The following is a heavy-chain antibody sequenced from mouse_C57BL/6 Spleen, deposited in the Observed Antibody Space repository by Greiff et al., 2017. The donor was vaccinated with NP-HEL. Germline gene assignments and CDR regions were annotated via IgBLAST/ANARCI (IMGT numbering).Heavy chain of an antibody. J-gene: IGHJ3*01. V-gene: IGHV1-50*01. D-gene: IGHD2-4*01. CDR1: GYTFTSYW. Sequence: QVQLQQPGAELVKPGASVKLSCRASGYTFTSYWLQWVKQRPGQGLEWIGEIDPSASYTNYNQKFKGKATLTVDTSSSTAYMQLSSLTSEDSAVYYCARYYDYDESFAYWGQGTLVTVSA. CDR3: ARYYDYDESFAY. CDR2: IDPSASYT.